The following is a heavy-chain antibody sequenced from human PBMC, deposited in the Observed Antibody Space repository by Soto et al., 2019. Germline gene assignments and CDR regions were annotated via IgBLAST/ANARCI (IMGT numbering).Heavy chain of an antibody. J-gene: IGHJ4*02. V-gene: IGHV4-31*03. Sequence: QVQLQEAGPGVVKPSQTLSLTCTFSRGAINIVAYYWSWIRQHPGKGLEWIGYISHSGSSYYNPSLRSRLTISVDTSKNQFSLTLTSVTAADTAIYYCAAGDGYLIRYWGQGTLVTVSS. D-gene: IGHD3-22*01. CDR1: RGAINIVAYY. CDR3: AAGDGYLIRY. CDR2: ISHSGSS.